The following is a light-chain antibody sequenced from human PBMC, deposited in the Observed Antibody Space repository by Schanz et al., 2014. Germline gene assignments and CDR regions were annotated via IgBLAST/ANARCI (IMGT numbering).Light chain of an antibody. CDR3: VLYMGSGTPHWV. CDR1: SGSVSTNYY. Sequence: QTVVTQEPSFSVSPGGTVTLTCGLYSGSVSTNYYPSWYQQTPGQAPRTLIYNTDTRSSGVPDRFSGSILGNKAALTITGAQADDESDYYCVLYMGSGTPHWVFGGGTKLTVL. V-gene: IGLV8-61*01. J-gene: IGLJ3*02. CDR2: NTD.